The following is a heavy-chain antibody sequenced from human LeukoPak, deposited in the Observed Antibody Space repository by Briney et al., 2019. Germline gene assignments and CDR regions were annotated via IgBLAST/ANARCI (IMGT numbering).Heavy chain of an antibody. V-gene: IGHV4-4*02. CDR2: IFNAGNI. Sequence: KASETLSLTCAVSGDSFYSTNWWSWVRQPPGKGLEWIAEIFNAGNINYNPSLKSRVTISMDKSKSQFSLNLSSMTAADTAVYYCARVRDGSRFDYWGQGALVTVSS. J-gene: IGHJ4*02. CDR3: ARVRDGSRFDY. CDR1: GDSFYSTNW. D-gene: IGHD1-26*01.